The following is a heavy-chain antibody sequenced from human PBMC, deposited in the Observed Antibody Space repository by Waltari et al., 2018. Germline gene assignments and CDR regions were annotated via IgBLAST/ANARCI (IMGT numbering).Heavy chain of an antibody. CDR3: ARDQWFAFDI. J-gene: IGHJ3*02. D-gene: IGHD3-22*01. V-gene: IGHV3-7*01. CDR2: IKKDGSEE. CDR1: GFTLSSYW. Sequence: EVQRVESGGGLVQPGGSLRLSCAASGFTLSSYWMSWVRQAPGKGLEWVANIKKDGSEEYYVDSVRGRFTISRDNAKNSLYLQMNSLRPEDTAVYYCARDQWFAFDIWGQGTMVTVSS.